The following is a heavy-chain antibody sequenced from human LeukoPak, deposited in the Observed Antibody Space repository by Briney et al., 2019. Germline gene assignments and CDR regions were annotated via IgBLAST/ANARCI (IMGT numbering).Heavy chain of an antibody. CDR3: AKTPRFGEFDDY. V-gene: IGHV3-23*01. CDR1: GFTFSSYA. Sequence: GGSLRLSCAAPGFTFSSYAMSWVRQAPGKGLEWVSAISGNGGSTYYADSVKGRFTISRDNSKNTLYLQMNSLRAEDTAVYYCAKTPRFGEFDDYWGQGTLVTVSS. CDR2: ISGNGGST. J-gene: IGHJ4*02. D-gene: IGHD3-10*01.